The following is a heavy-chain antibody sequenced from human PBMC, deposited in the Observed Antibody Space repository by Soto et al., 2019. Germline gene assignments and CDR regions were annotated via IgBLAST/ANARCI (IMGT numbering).Heavy chain of an antibody. V-gene: IGHV3-9*01. Sequence: PGGSLRLSCAASGFSFDYYAMNWVRQAPGKGLEWVAGINGNSDGIGYADSVKGRFTISRDNAKNSLLLQMNSLKAEDTAVYYCARDGGTRASGPTDSWGQGTLVTVSS. CDR1: GFSFDYYA. J-gene: IGHJ4*02. CDR2: INGNSDGI. D-gene: IGHD3-10*01. CDR3: ARDGGTRASGPTDS.